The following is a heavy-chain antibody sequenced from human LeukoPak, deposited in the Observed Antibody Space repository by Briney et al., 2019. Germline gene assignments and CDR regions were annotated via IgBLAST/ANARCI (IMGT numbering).Heavy chain of an antibody. J-gene: IGHJ4*02. CDR2: IYYSGST. CDR3: ARDGGIAALGFFDY. V-gene: IGHV4-59*01. D-gene: IGHD6-6*01. Sequence: PETLSLTCTVSGGSISSYYWSWIRQPPGKGLEWIGYIYYSGSTNYNPSLKSRVTISVDTSKNQFSLKLSSVTAADTAVYYCARDGGIAALGFFDYWGQGTLVTVSS. CDR1: GGSISSYY.